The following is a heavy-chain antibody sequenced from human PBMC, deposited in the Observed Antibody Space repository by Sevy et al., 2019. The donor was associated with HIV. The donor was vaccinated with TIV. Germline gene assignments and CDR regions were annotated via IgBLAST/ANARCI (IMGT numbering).Heavy chain of an antibody. CDR3: ARSYDSGIDAFDI. J-gene: IGHJ3*02. CDR2: ISSSSTI. Sequence: GGSLRLSCAASGFTFSSYSMNWVRQAPGKGLEWVSYISSSSTIYYADSVKGRFTISRDNAKNSLYLQMNSLRDEDTAVYYSARSYDSGIDAFDIWGQGTMVTVSS. V-gene: IGHV3-48*02. CDR1: GFTFSSYS. D-gene: IGHD3-22*01.